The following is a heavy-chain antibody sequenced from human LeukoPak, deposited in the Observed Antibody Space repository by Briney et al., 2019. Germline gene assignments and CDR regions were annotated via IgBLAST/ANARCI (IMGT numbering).Heavy chain of an antibody. Sequence: PRGSLRLSSSAPGFTFSDYALNWVRQAPGKGLVWVSTINVGGATAYYADSVKGRYTTSRDTSKNTLYLYKSSLRAEDTALYCCCFGVLSSVFFDYWGQGTPVTVSS. CDR2: INVGGATA. CDR1: GFTFSDYA. CDR3: CFGVLSSVFFDY. D-gene: IGHD3-3*01. J-gene: IGHJ4*02. V-gene: IGHV3-23*01.